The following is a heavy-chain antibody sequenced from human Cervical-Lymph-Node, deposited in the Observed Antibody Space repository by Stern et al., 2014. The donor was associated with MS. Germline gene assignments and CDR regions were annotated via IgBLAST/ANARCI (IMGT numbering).Heavy chain of an antibody. Sequence: QLVQSGAEVKKPGASVKVSCKASGYTFTSYSISWVRQAPGQGLEWMGWISAYNGNTNYAQKLQGRVTMTTDTSTSTAYMELRILGSDDSAVYYCARDDGGFCTGGTCSNYWGQGTLVTVSS. J-gene: IGHJ4*02. CDR1: GYTFTSYS. CDR2: ISAYNGNT. D-gene: IGHD2-15*01. V-gene: IGHV1-18*01. CDR3: ARDDGGFCTGGTCSNY.